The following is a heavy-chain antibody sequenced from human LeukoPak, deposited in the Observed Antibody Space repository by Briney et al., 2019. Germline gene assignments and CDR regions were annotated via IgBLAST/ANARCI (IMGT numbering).Heavy chain of an antibody. CDR1: GFIFSDYS. CDR2: ISSSSSTV. CDR3: ARGEDAIVGVPGPNY. Sequence: GGSLRLSCAASGFIFSDYSMNWVRQAPGKGLEWVSFISSSSSTVYCADSEKGRFTISRDYANNSLFLQMNGLTAEDTAVYYCARGEDAIVGVPGPNYWGQGTLVSVSS. D-gene: IGHD1-26*01. V-gene: IGHV3-48*01. J-gene: IGHJ4*02.